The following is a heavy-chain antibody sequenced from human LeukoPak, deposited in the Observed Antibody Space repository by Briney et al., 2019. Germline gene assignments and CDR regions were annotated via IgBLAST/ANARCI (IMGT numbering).Heavy chain of an antibody. CDR2: INPNSGGT. V-gene: IGHV1-2*06. CDR1: GYTFTGYY. J-gene: IGHJ4*02. D-gene: IGHD1-20*01. CDR3: ATLTRITGTSRPHY. Sequence: GASVKVSCKASGYTFTGYYMHWVRQASGQGLEWMGRINPNSGGTNYAQKFQGRVTMTRDTSIGTAYMELSRLRSDDTAVYYCATLTRITGTSRPHYWGQGTLVTASS.